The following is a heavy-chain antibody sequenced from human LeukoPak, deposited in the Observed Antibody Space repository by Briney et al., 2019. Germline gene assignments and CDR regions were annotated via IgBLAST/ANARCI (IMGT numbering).Heavy chain of an antibody. D-gene: IGHD3-3*01. CDR2: ISYDGANK. CDR1: GFTFSSFA. J-gene: IGHJ4*02. Sequence: GGSLRLSCAASGFTFSSFAMHWVRQAPGKGLECVALISYDGANKYYADSVKGRFTISRDNSKNTLYLQMSSLRPEDTAVYYCAKVGHYHDFDYWGQGTLVTVSS. CDR3: AKVGHYHDFDY. V-gene: IGHV3-30*18.